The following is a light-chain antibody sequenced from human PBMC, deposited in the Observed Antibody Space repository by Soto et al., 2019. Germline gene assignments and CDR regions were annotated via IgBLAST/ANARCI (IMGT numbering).Light chain of an antibody. CDR1: RSNIGNNH. CDR2: DND. Sequence: QSVLTQPPSVSAAPGQKVTVSCSGSRSNIGNNHISWYQHLPGTAPKLLIYDNDKRPSGIPDRFSASKSGTSATLDITGLQTGDEADYYCEAWDSNLSGGVFGGGTKLTVL. V-gene: IGLV1-51*01. J-gene: IGLJ3*02. CDR3: EAWDSNLSGGV.